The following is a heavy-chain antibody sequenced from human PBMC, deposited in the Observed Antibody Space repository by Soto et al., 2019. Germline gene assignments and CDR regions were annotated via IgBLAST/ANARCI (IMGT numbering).Heavy chain of an antibody. Sequence: SETLSLTCTLSGDSISSTIYYWAWIRQPPGKGLEWIGCMYYSGSTYYNPSLKSRVTMSVDTSKNQFSLRLSSVTAADTAVYYCARLGKQLGAAYYFVMDVWGPGTTFTVSS. CDR3: ARLGKQLGAAYYFVMDV. D-gene: IGHD6-6*01. J-gene: IGHJ6*02. CDR2: MYYSGST. CDR1: GDSISSTIYY. V-gene: IGHV4-39*01.